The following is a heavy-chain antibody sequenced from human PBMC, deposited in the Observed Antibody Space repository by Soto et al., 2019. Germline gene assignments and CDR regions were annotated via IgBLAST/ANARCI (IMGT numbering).Heavy chain of an antibody. V-gene: IGHV1-18*01. CDR3: ARLAGEPRYFDWLSATIDY. D-gene: IGHD3-9*01. CDR1: GYTFTSYG. J-gene: IGHJ4*02. Sequence: QVQLVQSGAEVKKPGASVKVSCKASGYTFTSYGISWVRQAPGQGLEWMGWISAYNGNTNYAQKLQGRVTMTTDTSTSTAYLELRSLRSADTAVYYCARLAGEPRYFDWLSATIDYWGQGTLVTVSS. CDR2: ISAYNGNT.